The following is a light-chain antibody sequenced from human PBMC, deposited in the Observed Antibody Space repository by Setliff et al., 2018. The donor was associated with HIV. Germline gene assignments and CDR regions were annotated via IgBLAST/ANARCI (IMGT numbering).Light chain of an antibody. CDR1: SGDVGGYNY. Sequence: QSALTQPASVSGSPGQSITISCTGTSGDVGGYNYVSWYQQHPGKAPKLIIYGVRNRPSGVSHRFSGSKSGNTASLTISGLQTEDEGDYYCSSYAITNTLPFGTGTKVTVL. CDR2: GVR. V-gene: IGLV2-14*01. CDR3: SSYAITNTLP. J-gene: IGLJ1*01.